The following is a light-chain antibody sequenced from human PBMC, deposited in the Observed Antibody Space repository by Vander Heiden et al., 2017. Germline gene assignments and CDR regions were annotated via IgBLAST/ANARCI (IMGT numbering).Light chain of an antibody. CDR1: QTIGRY. CDR2: AAS. CDR3: QQRDINPQT. J-gene: IGKJ1*01. Sequence: DIEMTQSPSSLPASVGDRVTISCRASQTIGRYLNWFQQRPGKAPRLLIYAASNLQSGVPSTFSGSGYGTDFTLTISRLQPDDFATYYCQQRDINPQTFGQRTKVEVK. V-gene: IGKV1-39*01.